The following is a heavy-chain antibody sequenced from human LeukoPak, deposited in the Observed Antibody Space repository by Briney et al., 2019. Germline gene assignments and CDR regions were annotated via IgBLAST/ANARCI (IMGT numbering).Heavy chain of an antibody. D-gene: IGHD3-16*01. J-gene: IGHJ4*02. CDR2: ISSDGSST. CDR3: ARDWGGYGPTSHDY. CDR1: GFTFSSYW. Sequence: GGSLRLSCAASGFTFSSYWMHWVRQAPGRGLVWVLRISSDGSSTIYADSVKGRFTISRANAKNTLYLQMHSLRAEDTAVYYCARDWGGYGPTSHDYWGQGTLVTVSS. V-gene: IGHV3-74*01.